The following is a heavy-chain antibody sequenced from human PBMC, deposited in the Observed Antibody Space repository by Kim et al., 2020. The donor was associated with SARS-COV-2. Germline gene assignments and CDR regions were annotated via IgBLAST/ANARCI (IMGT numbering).Heavy chain of an antibody. J-gene: IGHJ5*02. CDR2: IYYSGST. D-gene: IGHD6-13*01. CDR3: ARGHKWGYSSSWYRPYLTWFDP. V-gene: IGHV4-59*01. Sequence: SETLSLTCTVSGGSISSYYWSWIRQPPGKGLEWIGYIYYSGSTNYNPSLKSRVTISVDTSKNQFSLKLSSVTAADTAVYYCARGHKWGYSSSWYRPYLTWFDPWGQGTLVTVSS. CDR1: GGSISSYY.